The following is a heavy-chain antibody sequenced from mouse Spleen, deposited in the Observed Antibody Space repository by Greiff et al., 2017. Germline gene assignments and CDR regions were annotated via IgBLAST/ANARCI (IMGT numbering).Heavy chain of an antibody. CDR1: GFTFSDYG. J-gene: IGHJ2*01. CDR3: AIYYDYDGYFDY. D-gene: IGHD2-4*01. CDR2: ISSGSSTI. V-gene: IGHV5-17*01. Sequence: EVKLQESGGGLVKPGGSLKLSCAASGFTFSDYGMHWVRQAPEKGLEWVAYISSGSSTIYYADTVKGRFTISRDNAKNTLFLQMTSLRSEDTAMYYCAIYYDYDGYFDYWGQGTTLTVSS.